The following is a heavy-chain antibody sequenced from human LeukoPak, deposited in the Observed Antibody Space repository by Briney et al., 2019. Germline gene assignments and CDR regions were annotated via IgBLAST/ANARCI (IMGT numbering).Heavy chain of an antibody. V-gene: IGHV3-74*01. CDR1: GFTFSSYW. Sequence: GGSLRLSCAASGFTFSSYWMHWVRQVPGKGLVWVSRINTDGSTTSYAASVKGRFTISRDNAKNTLSLQMNSLRVEDTAVFYCARDQYDTWSRRGNFDSWGQGTLVIVSS. D-gene: IGHD3-3*01. CDR3: ARDQYDTWSRRGNFDS. J-gene: IGHJ4*02. CDR2: INTDGSTT.